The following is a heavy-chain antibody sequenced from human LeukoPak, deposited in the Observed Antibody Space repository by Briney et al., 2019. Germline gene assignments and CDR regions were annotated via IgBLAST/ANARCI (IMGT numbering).Heavy chain of an antibody. Sequence: SETLSLTCAVYGGSFSGYYWSWIRQPPGKGLEWIGEINHSGSTNYNPSLKSRVTISVDTSKNQFSLKLSSVTAADTAIYYCARGLGGTDSSGYNNWFDPWGRGTLVTVSS. CDR2: INHSGST. V-gene: IGHV4-34*01. CDR3: ARGLGGTDSSGYNNWFDP. D-gene: IGHD3-22*01. CDR1: GGSFSGYY. J-gene: IGHJ5*02.